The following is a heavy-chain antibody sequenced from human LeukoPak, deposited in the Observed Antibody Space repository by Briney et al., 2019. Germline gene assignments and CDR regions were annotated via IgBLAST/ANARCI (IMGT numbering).Heavy chain of an antibody. CDR2: IYHSGST. CDR3: ARDPTMPVWDAFDI. CDR1: GGSISSSSYY. V-gene: IGHV4-39*07. Sequence: KPSETLSLTCTVSGGSISSSSYYWGWIRQPPGKGLEWIGEIYHSGSTNYNPSLKSRVTISVDKSKNQFSLKLSSVTAADTAVYYCARDPTMPVWDAFDIWGQGTMVTVSS. J-gene: IGHJ3*02. D-gene: IGHD2-2*01.